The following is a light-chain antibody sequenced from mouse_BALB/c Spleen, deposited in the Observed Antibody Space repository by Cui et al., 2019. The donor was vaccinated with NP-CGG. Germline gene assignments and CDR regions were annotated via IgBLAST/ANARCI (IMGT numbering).Light chain of an antibody. CDR2: GTN. CDR3: ALWYSNHWV. J-gene: IGLJ1*01. V-gene: IGLV1*01. CDR1: TGAVTSSNY. Sequence: QAFVTQESAPTTSSGETVTLTCRSSTGAVTSSNYANWVQEKPDHLFTGLIGGTNNRAPGVPARFSGSLIGDKAALTIIGAQTEDEAIYFCALWYSNHWVFGGGTKLTVL.